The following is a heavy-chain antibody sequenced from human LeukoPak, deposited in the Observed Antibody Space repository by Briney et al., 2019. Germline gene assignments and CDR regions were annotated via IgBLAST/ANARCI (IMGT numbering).Heavy chain of an antibody. CDR3: ARDLLSTYDFWSDDI. J-gene: IGHJ3*02. CDR1: GYTFTSYG. CDR2: ISACNGNT. Sequence: GASVKVSCKASGYTFTSYGISWVRQAPGQGLEWMGWISACNGNTNYAQKLQGRVTMTTDTSTSTAYMELRSLRSDDTAVYYCARDLLSTYDFWSDDIWGQGTMVTVSS. D-gene: IGHD3-3*01. V-gene: IGHV1-18*01.